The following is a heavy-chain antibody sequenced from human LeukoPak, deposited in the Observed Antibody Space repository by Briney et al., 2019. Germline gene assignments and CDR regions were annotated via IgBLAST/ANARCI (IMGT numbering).Heavy chain of an antibody. V-gene: IGHV1-2*02. CDR2: IKPGNGVT. CDR3: AKDNYPYGSFDF. Sequence: ASVKLSCKTSGSTFTAYDLHLVRQAPGQGPEWLGWIKPGNGVTRYAQKFQGRVTITSDTSITTAYMELCSLKSDDTGVYYCAKDNYPYGSFDFWGQGALVTVSS. CDR1: GSTFTAYD. J-gene: IGHJ4*02. D-gene: IGHD4-11*01.